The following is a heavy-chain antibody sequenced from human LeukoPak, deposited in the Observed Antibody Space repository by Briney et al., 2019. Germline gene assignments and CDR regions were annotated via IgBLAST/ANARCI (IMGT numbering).Heavy chain of an antibody. CDR2: IYYSKNT. Sequence: PSETLSLTCTVSGGSISSSSAYWGWVRQPPGKGLEWIGSIYYSKNTYYNPSLRSRVTISADTSKNQFSLTLGSVSATDTAVYYCVSPRGFSYGYFDYWGQGTLVTVSS. D-gene: IGHD5-18*01. CDR3: VSPRGFSYGYFDY. J-gene: IGHJ4*02. CDR1: GGSISSSSAY. V-gene: IGHV4-39*01.